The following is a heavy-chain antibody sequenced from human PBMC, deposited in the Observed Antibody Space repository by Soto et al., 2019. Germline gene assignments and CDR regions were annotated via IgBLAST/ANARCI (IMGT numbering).Heavy chain of an antibody. CDR1: GGTFSSYT. CDR2: IIPILGIA. Sequence: SVKVSCKASGGTFSSYTISWVRQAPGQGLEWMGRIIPILGIANYAQKFQGRVTITADKSTSTAYMELSSLRSEDTAVYYCASVPIVATTTYYYYYYMDVWGKGTTVTVSS. D-gene: IGHD5-12*01. V-gene: IGHV1-69*02. CDR3: ASVPIVATTTYYYYYYMDV. J-gene: IGHJ6*03.